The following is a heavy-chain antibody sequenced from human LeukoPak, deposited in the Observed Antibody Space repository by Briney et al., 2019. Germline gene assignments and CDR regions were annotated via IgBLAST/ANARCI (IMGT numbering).Heavy chain of an antibody. D-gene: IGHD3-10*01. CDR1: GFTFSGYG. CDR3: AKDPLLLFGEGPTYGMDV. CDR2: ISYDGSNK. Sequence: GGSLRLSCAASGFTFSGYGMNWVRQAPGKGLEWVADISYDGSNKYYADSVKGRFTISRDNSKNTLYLQMNSLRAEDTAVYYCAKDPLLLFGEGPTYGMDVWGQGTTVTVSS. J-gene: IGHJ6*02. V-gene: IGHV3-30*18.